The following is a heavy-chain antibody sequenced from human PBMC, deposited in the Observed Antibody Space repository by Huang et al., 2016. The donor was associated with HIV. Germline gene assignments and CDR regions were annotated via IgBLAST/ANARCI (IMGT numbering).Heavy chain of an antibody. CDR2: IDYSGSN. J-gene: IGHJ4*02. V-gene: IGHV4-59*11. D-gene: IGHD3-3*01. CDR3: ARDHHDFWRGYRRMYFFDH. Sequence: QVQLQESGPGLVKPSETLSLTCTVPGGSISTHYWSWIRQPPGKGLEWIGSIDYSGSNNYSPALKSRVTILLDTSKNQFALRVSSVTAADTAMYYCARDHHDFWRGYRRMYFFDHWGQGTLVTVSS. CDR1: GGSISTHY.